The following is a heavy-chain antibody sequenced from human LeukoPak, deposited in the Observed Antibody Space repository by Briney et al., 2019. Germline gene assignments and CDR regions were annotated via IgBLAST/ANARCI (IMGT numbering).Heavy chain of an antibody. V-gene: IGHV4-31*03. D-gene: IGHD3-22*01. CDR3: ARDDDYYDSSGFDP. CDR2: IYYSGST. J-gene: IGHJ5*02. Sequence: SQTLSLTCTVSGGSISSGGYYWSWIRQHPGKGLEWIGYIYYSGSTYYNPSLKSRVTISVDTSKNQFSLKLSSVTAADTAMYYCARDDDYYDSSGFDPWGQGALVTVSS. CDR1: GGSISSGGYY.